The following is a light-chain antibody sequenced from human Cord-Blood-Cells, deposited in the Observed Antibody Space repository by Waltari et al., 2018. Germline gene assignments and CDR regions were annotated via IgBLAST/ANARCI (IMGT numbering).Light chain of an antibody. J-gene: IGLJ1*01. CDR3: SSYTSSSTYV. CDR2: EVS. CDR1: SSDVGGYNY. Sequence: QPALTQPAPVSGSPGPSIPISCTGTSSDVGGYNYVSWYQQHPGKAPKLMIYEVSNRPSGVSNRFSGSKSGNTASLTISGLQAEDEADYYCSSYTSSSTYVFGTGTKVTVL. V-gene: IGLV2-14*01.